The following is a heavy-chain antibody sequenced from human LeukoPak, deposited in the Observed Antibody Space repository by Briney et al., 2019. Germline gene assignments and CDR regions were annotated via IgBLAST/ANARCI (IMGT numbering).Heavy chain of an antibody. CDR2: MYYSGRT. CDR1: GHPFRSSSYY. J-gene: IGHJ3*02. CDR3: ARHFARDGYKSNAFDI. D-gene: IGHD5-24*01. V-gene: IGHV4-39*01. Sequence: PSDTVSLTCTVSGHPFRSSSYYWGWIPQPPGKGLEWIGSMYYSGRTYSNASLRSRVTISVDTAKSQFAPKLSSVSAADKAVLYFARHFARDGYKSNAFDIWGQGTMVTVST.